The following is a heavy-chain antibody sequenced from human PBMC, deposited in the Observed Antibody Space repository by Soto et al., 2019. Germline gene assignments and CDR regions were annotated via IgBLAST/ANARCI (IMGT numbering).Heavy chain of an antibody. Sequence: QVQLQESGPGLVKPSETLSLTCTVSGGSISSYYWSWIRQPPGKGLEWIGYIYYSGSTNYNPSLKSRVTISVDTSKNQCSLKLSSVTAADTAVYYCAIQGCSGGSCSYYYYYYMDVWGKGTTVTVSS. J-gene: IGHJ6*03. CDR1: GGSISSYY. CDR2: IYYSGST. V-gene: IGHV4-59*08. CDR3: AIQGCSGGSCSYYYYYYMDV. D-gene: IGHD2-15*01.